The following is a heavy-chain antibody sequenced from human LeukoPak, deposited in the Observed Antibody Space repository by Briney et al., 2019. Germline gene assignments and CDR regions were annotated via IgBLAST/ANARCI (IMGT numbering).Heavy chain of an antibody. CDR3: ARGVVGATLEFDY. V-gene: IGHV3-53*01. CDR1: GFTVSSNY. D-gene: IGHD1-26*01. J-gene: IGHJ4*02. CDR2: IYRGGST. Sequence: GGSLRLSCAASGFTVSSNYMSWVRQAPGKGLEWVSVIYRGGSTYYADSVKGRFTISRDNSKNTLYLQMNSLRAEDTAVYYCARGVVGATLEFDYWGQGTLVTVSS.